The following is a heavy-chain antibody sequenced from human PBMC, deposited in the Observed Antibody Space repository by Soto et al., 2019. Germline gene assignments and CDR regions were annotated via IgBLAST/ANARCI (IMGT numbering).Heavy chain of an antibody. Sequence: QVQLVQSGAEVKKPGSSVKVSCKASGGTFSSYAISWVRQAPGQGLEWMGGIIPIFGTANYAQKFQGRVTITADESTSTAYMELSSLRSEDTAMYCCARRPSGYCSGGSCYGNYYYYYGMDVWGQGTTVTVSS. CDR3: ARRPSGYCSGGSCYGNYYYYYGMDV. V-gene: IGHV1-69*01. J-gene: IGHJ6*02. CDR1: GGTFSSYA. CDR2: IIPIFGTA. D-gene: IGHD2-15*01.